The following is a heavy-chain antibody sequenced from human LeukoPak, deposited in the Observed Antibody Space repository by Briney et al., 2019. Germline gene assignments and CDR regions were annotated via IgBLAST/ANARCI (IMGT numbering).Heavy chain of an antibody. CDR1: GGTFSSYA. D-gene: IGHD2-2*01. CDR2: IIPILGIA. CDR3: AREYCSSTSCYRGYYYYYGMDV. J-gene: IGHJ6*02. V-gene: IGHV1-69*04. Sequence: ASVKVSCKASGGTFSSYAISWVRQAPGQGLEWMGRIIPILGIANYAQKFQGRVTITADKFTSTAYMELSSLRSEDTAVYYCAREYCSSTSCYRGYYYYYGMDVWGQGTTVTVSS.